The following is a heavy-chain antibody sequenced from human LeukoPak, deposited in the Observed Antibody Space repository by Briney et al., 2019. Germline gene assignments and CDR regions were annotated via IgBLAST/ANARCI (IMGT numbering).Heavy chain of an antibody. D-gene: IGHD6-6*01. CDR3: ARETSSSSGYDV. CDR1: GFTVSSNY. J-gene: IGHJ6*04. Sequence: GGSLRLSCAASGFTVSSNYMSWVRQAPGKGLEWVSVIYSGGSTYYADSVEGRFTISRDNSKNTLYLQMNSLRAEDTAVYYCARETSSSSGYDVWGKGTTVTVSS. CDR2: IYSGGST. V-gene: IGHV3-53*01.